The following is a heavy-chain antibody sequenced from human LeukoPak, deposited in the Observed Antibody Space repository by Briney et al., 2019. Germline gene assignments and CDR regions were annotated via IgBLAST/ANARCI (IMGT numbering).Heavy chain of an antibody. D-gene: IGHD6-19*01. J-gene: IGHJ3*02. CDR3: AREAVAGPDAFDI. CDR1: GGSISSYY. V-gene: IGHV4-59*01. Sequence: SETLSLTCTVSGGSISSYYWSWIRLPPGKGLEWIGYIYYSGSTNYNPSLKSRVTISVDTSKNQFSLKLSSVTAADTAVYYCAREAVAGPDAFDIWGQGTMVTVPS. CDR2: IYYSGST.